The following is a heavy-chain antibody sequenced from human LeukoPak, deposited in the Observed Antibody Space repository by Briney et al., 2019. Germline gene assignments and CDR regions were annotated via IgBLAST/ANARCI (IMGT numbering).Heavy chain of an antibody. V-gene: IGHV1-46*01. Sequence: ASVKVSCKVSGDTLTELSMHWVRQAPGQGLEWMGIIYPGGGSTNSAQKFQGRVTMTRDMSTSTVYMELSSLRSEDTAVYYCARDNDFDYWGQGTLVTVSS. CDR3: ARDNDFDY. D-gene: IGHD2-8*01. CDR1: GDTLTELS. J-gene: IGHJ4*02. CDR2: IYPGGGST.